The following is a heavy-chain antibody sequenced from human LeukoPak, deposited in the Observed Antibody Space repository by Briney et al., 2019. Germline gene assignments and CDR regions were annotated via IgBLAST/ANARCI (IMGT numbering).Heavy chain of an antibody. V-gene: IGHV3-21*01. CDR3: ARDVIAAAGSSAGYSWFDP. CDR1: GFTFSSYS. CDR2: ISSSSSYI. D-gene: IGHD6-13*01. Sequence: GGSPRLSCAASGFTFSSYSMNWVRQAPGKGLEWVSSISSSSSYIYYADSVKGRFTISRDNAKNSLYLQMNSLRAEDTAVYYCARDVIAAAGSSAGYSWFDPWGQGTLVTVSS. J-gene: IGHJ5*02.